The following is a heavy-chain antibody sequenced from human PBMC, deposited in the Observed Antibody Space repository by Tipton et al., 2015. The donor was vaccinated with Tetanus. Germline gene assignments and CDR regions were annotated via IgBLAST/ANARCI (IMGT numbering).Heavy chain of an antibody. J-gene: IGHJ4*02. CDR1: GYNFNLYW. CDR2: IYPGDSDT. CDR3: ARLHLRTYASSSGY. D-gene: IGHD6-6*01. V-gene: IGHV5-51*01. Sequence: QLVQSGAEVKKPGESLKISCQGSGYNFNLYWIAWVRQMPGKGLEYMGIIYPGDSDTRYSPSFQGQVTISADKSTSTAYLQWSSLRASDTAMYFCARLHLRTYASSSGYWGQGTLVTVSS.